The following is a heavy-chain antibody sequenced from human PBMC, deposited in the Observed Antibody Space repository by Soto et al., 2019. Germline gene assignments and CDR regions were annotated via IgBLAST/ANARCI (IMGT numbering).Heavy chain of an antibody. CDR2: IYSAGST. Sequence: GGSLRLSCAASGLTVSSSYMSWVRQAPGKGLQWVSVIYSAGSTYYANSVKGRFTISRDISTNMVYLQMSSLTDEDTAVYYCARARGPEYSSAIFFDIWGQGALVTVSS. D-gene: IGHD5-18*01. J-gene: IGHJ4*02. CDR1: GLTVSSSY. V-gene: IGHV3-53*01. CDR3: ARARGPEYSSAIFFDI.